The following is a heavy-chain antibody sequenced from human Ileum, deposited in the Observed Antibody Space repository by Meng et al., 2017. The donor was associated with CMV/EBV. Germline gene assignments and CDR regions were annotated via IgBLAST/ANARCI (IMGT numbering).Heavy chain of an antibody. CDR1: GFTCSSYA. Sequence: GESLKISWAASGFTCSSYAMSWVRQAPGTGLEWVSAISGSGGSTYYADSVKGRFTISRDNSKNTLYLQMNSLRAEDTAVYYCAKDAYSSGYYYWWFDPWGQGTLVTVSS. D-gene: IGHD3-22*01. CDR2: ISGSGGST. V-gene: IGHV3-23*01. CDR3: AKDAYSSGYYYWWFDP. J-gene: IGHJ5*02.